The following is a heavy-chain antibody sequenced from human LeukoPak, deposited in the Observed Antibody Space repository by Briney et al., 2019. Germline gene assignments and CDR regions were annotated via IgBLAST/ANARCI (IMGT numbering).Heavy chain of an antibody. D-gene: IGHD1-26*01. CDR3: AKDFARGSNYRNYFDY. V-gene: IGHV3-30*02. CDR1: GFTFSSYG. CDR2: IRYDGSNK. J-gene: IGHJ4*02. Sequence: QPGGSLRLSCAASGFTFSSYGMHWVRQAPGKGLEWVAFIRYDGSNKYYADSVKGRFTISRDNSKNTLYLQMNSLRAEDTAVYYCAKDFARGSNYRNYFDYWGQGTLVTVSS.